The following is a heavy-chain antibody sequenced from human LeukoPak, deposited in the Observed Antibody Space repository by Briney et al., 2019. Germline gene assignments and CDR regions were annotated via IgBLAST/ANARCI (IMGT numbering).Heavy chain of an antibody. CDR3: GRGGYKDSSVNPLEGFNY. Sequence: SETLSLTCAVYGGSFSGYYWSWIRQPPGKGLEWIGEINHSGSTNYNPSLKSRVTISVDMSKNQFSLKLSSVTAADTAVYYCGRGGYKDSSVNPLEGFNYWGQGPLSPSPQ. CDR2: INHSGST. V-gene: IGHV4-34*01. CDR1: GGSFSGYY. J-gene: IGHJ4*02. D-gene: IGHD3-22*01.